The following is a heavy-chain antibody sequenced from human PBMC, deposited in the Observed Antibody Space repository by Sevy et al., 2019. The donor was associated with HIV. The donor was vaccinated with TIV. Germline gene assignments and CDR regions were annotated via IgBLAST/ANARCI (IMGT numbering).Heavy chain of an antibody. CDR3: ARPHDSSGYYYNTLGY. Sequence: GGSLRLSCAASGFTFSSYAMHWVRQAPGKGLEWVAVISYDGSNKYYADSVKGRFTISRDNSKNTLYLQMNSLRAEDTAVYYCARPHDSSGYYYNTLGYWGQGTLVTVSS. D-gene: IGHD3-22*01. CDR1: GFTFSSYA. CDR2: ISYDGSNK. J-gene: IGHJ4*02. V-gene: IGHV3-30-3*01.